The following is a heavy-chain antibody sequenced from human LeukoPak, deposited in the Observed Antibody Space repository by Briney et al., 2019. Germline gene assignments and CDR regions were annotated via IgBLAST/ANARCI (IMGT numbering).Heavy chain of an antibody. CDR1: GYTFNNYG. D-gene: IGHD4-17*01. CDR2: ISVYNGNT. V-gene: IGHV1-18*01. CDR3: ARDYGDYRAQFDY. J-gene: IGHJ4*02. Sequence: ASVNVSCKASGYTFNNYGITWVRQAPGQGLEWMGWISVYNGNTNYAQKLQGRLTMTTDTFTSTAYMELSSLRSEDTAVYYCARDYGDYRAQFDYWGQGTLVTVSS.